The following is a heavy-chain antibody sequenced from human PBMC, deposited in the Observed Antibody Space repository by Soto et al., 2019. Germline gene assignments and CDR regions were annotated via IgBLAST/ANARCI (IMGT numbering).Heavy chain of an antibody. CDR3: AREGARYCSGGSCYPGDYGMDV. Sequence: QVQLVQSGAEVKKPGASVKVSCKASGYTFTSYGISWVRQAPGQGLEWMGWISAYNGNTNYAQKLQGRVTMTTDTSTSKAYMELRSLRSDDTAVDDCAREGARYCSGGSCYPGDYGMDVWGQGTTVTVSS. CDR2: ISAYNGNT. CDR1: GYTFTSYG. J-gene: IGHJ6*02. D-gene: IGHD2-15*01. V-gene: IGHV1-18*01.